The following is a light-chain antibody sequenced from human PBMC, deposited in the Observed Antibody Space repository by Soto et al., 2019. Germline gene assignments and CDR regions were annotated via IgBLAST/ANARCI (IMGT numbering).Light chain of an antibody. CDR3: QHYNNLPPFT. CDR1: EDISTS. Sequence: DIQMTQSPSSLSASVGARVSITCQASEDISTSLSWFQHKPGRAPKLLIYGASYLETGVPSRFRGSGSGTDFTLTISSLQPEDIATNYCQHYNNLPPFTFGPGTIVDVK. J-gene: IGKJ3*01. CDR2: GAS. V-gene: IGKV1-33*01.